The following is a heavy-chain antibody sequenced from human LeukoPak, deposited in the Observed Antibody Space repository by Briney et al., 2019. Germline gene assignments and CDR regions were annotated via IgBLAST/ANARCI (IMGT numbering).Heavy chain of an antibody. CDR3: ARVRGIYNWFDP. J-gene: IGHJ5*02. Sequence: GASVKVSCKASGYTFTSYGISWVRQAPGQRLEWMGWINAGNGNTKYSQKFQGRVTITRDTSASTAYMELSSLRSEDTAVYYCARVRGIYNWFDPWGQGTLVTVSS. CDR1: GYTFTSYG. CDR2: INAGNGNT. V-gene: IGHV1-3*01. D-gene: IGHD1-14*01.